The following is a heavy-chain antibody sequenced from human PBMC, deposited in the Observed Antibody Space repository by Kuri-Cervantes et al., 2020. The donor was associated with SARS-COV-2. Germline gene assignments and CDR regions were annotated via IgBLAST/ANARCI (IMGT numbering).Heavy chain of an antibody. J-gene: IGHJ6*02. CDR3: ARGGCSGGSCYPGFSYYYGMDV. CDR2: ISSSSSTI. Sequence: LSLTCAASGFTFSSYSMNWVRQAPGKGLEWVSYISSSSSTIYYADSVEGRFTISRDNAKNSLYLQMNSLRAEDTAVYYCARGGCSGGSCYPGFSYYYGMDVWGQGTTVTVSS. CDR1: GFTFSSYS. D-gene: IGHD2-15*01. V-gene: IGHV3-48*01.